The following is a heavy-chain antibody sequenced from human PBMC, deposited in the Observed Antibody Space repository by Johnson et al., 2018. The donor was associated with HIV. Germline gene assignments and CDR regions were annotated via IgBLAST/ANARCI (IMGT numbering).Heavy chain of an antibody. D-gene: IGHD4-17*01. V-gene: IGHV3-9*01. CDR2: ISWNSGSI. J-gene: IGHJ3*02. Sequence: VQLVESGGDLVQPGKSLRLSCAASGFTFDDYAMHWVRQAPGKGLEWVSGISWNSGSISYADSVKGRFTISRDNAKNSLYLQMNSLRTEDTALYYCAKDGDYAIGFDIWGQGTMVTVSS. CDR1: GFTFDDYA. CDR3: AKDGDYAIGFDI.